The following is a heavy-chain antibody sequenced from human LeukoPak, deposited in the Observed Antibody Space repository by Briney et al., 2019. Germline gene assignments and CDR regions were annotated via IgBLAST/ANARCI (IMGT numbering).Heavy chain of an antibody. J-gene: IGHJ6*02. D-gene: IGHD1/OR15-1a*01. V-gene: IGHV3-23*01. CDR1: GFSFSSYV. Sequence: PGGSLRLSCAASGFSFSSYVMSWVRQAPGKGLEWVSGISGSGTSTYHADSVKGRFTISRDNSKKTLYLQMTSLRAEDTALYFCANYQQRPPAMDFWGQGTTVTVSS. CDR3: ANYQQRPPAMDF. CDR2: ISGSGTST.